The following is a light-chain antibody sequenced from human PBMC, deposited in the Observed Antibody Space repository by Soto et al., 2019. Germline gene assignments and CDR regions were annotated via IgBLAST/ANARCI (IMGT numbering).Light chain of an antibody. CDR3: QSYTSSDTLV. CDR1: SSDIGGYNY. Sequence: QSVLTQPASVSGSPGQSITLSCTGTSSDIGGYNYVSWYQQHPGKAPRLMIYDVTNRPSGVSNRFSGSKSGNTASLTISGLHIEDEADYYCQSYTSSDTLVFGGGTKLTVL. V-gene: IGLV2-14*01. J-gene: IGLJ2*01. CDR2: DVT.